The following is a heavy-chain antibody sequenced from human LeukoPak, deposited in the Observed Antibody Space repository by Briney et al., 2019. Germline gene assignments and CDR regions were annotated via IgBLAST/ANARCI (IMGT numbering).Heavy chain of an antibody. J-gene: IGHJ4*02. CDR2: ISGSGGST. CDR3: ARIPHPDYADAQ. V-gene: IGHV3-23*01. Sequence: PGGSLRLSCAASGFTFSSYGMSWVRQAPGKGLEWVSAISGSGGSTYYADSVKGRFTISRDNSKNTLYLQMNSLRAEDTAVYYCARIPHPDYADAQWGQGTLVTVSS. D-gene: IGHD4-17*01. CDR1: GFTFSSYG.